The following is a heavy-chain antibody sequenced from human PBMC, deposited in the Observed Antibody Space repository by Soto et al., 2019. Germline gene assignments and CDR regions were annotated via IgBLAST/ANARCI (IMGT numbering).Heavy chain of an antibody. CDR1: GFTFSSYA. J-gene: IGHJ4*02. CDR3: AKVDGSGSYYPFDY. CDR2: ISGSGGTT. Sequence: GGSLRLSCAASGFTFSSYAMSWVRQAPGKGLEWVSGISGSGGTTYYADSVKGRFTISRDNSKNTLYLQMNSLRAEDTAVYYCAKVDGSGSYYPFDYWGQGTLVTVSS. V-gene: IGHV3-23*01. D-gene: IGHD3-10*01.